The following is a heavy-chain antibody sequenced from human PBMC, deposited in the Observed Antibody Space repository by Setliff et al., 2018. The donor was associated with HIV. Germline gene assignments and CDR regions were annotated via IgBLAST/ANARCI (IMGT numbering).Heavy chain of an antibody. D-gene: IGHD3-22*01. CDR2: INPSDLET. Sequence: GESLKISCKDSGYKFTSYWIGWVRQMPGKGLEWMGFINPSDLETRYRPSFQGQVTMSADRSITTAYLQWSGLKASDTAMYYCARGRGRYYDSRSYLDYWGQGTLVTVPQ. J-gene: IGHJ4*02. V-gene: IGHV5-51*01. CDR3: ARGRGRYYDSRSYLDY. CDR1: GYKFTSYW.